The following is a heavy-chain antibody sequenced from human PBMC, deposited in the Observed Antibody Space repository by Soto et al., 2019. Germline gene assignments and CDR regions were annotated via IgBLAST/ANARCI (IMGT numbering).Heavy chain of an antibody. CDR3: ARGGGYDYVGGSYYDY. D-gene: IGHD3-16*01. Sequence: QVQLQESGPGLVKPSETLSLTCTVSGGSVSSGSYYWSWIRQPPGKGLEWIGYIYYSGSTKYNPSRKRRVTISVETSKNQFALMLGSVPAGDRAVYYWARGGGYDYVGGSYYDYWGQGTLVTVSS. J-gene: IGHJ4*02. CDR2: IYYSGST. V-gene: IGHV4-61*01. CDR1: GGSVSSGSYY.